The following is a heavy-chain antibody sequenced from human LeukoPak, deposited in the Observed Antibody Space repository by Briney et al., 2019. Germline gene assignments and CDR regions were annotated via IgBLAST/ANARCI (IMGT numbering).Heavy chain of an antibody. J-gene: IGHJ4*02. Sequence: PSETLSLTSTVSGGSISSSSFYWGWIRQPPGKGLEWIGSIYYSGSTYYNPSLKSRVTISVDTSKNQFSLKLSSVTAADTAVYYCARQPRFYDSSGYYYGSGFDYWGQGTLVTVSS. CDR3: ARQPRFYDSSGYYYGSGFDY. CDR2: IYYSGST. CDR1: GGSISSSSFY. D-gene: IGHD3-22*01. V-gene: IGHV4-39*01.